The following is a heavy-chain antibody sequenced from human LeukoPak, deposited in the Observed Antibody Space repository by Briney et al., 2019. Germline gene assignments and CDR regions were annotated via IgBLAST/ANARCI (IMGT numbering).Heavy chain of an antibody. CDR2: IYTSGST. V-gene: IGHV4-4*07. D-gene: IGHD3-3*01. J-gene: IGHJ6*03. CDR3: AREVLEWARDYYYMDV. CDR1: GLSFSGYY. Sequence: SETLSLTCAVYGLSFSGYYWSWIRQPAGKGLEWIGRIYTSGSTNYNPSLKSRVTISVDTSKNQFSLKLSSVTAADTAVYYCAREVLEWARDYYYMDVWGKGTTVTVSS.